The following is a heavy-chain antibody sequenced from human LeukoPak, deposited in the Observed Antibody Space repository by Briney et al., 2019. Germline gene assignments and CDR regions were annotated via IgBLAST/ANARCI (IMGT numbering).Heavy chain of an antibody. CDR2: MNPNSGNT. V-gene: IGHV1-8*01. D-gene: IGHD1-26*01. J-gene: IGHJ3*02. CDR1: GYTFTSYD. Sequence: ASVKVSCKASGYTFTSYDINWVRQATGQGLEWMGWMNPNSGNTGYAQKFQGRVTMTRDTSTSTVYMELSSLRSEDTAVYYCARDRGVGAHRAFDIWGQGTMVTVSS. CDR3: ARDRGVGAHRAFDI.